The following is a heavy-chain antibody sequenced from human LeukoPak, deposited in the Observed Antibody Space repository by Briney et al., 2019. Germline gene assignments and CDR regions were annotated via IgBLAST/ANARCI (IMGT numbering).Heavy chain of an antibody. J-gene: IGHJ4*02. CDR1: GGSFSGYY. CDR2: INHSGRT. V-gene: IGHV4-34*01. Sequence: SETLSLTCAVYGGSFSGYYWSWIRQPPGKGLEWIGEINHSGRTNYNPSLKSRVTISVDTSKNQFSLKLSSVTAADTAVYYCARGGYYDFWSGYLKFYFDYWGQGTLVTVSS. D-gene: IGHD3-3*01. CDR3: ARGGYYDFWSGYLKFYFDY.